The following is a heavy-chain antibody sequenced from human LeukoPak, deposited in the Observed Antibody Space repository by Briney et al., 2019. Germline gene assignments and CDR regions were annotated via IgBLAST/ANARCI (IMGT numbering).Heavy chain of an antibody. D-gene: IGHD1-26*01. CDR1: GYTFTGYY. Sequence: ASVKVSCKASGYTFTGYYMHWVRHAPGQGLEWMGIINPSGGSTSYAQKFQGRVTMTRDMSTSTVYMELNSLRSEDTAVYYCPRDLAEGYWGFDPWGQGTLVNVSS. CDR2: INPSGGST. V-gene: IGHV1-46*01. J-gene: IGHJ5*02. CDR3: PRDLAEGYWGFDP.